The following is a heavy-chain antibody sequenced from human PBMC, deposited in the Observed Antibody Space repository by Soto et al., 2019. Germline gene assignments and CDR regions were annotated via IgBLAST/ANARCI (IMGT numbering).Heavy chain of an antibody. CDR1: GGTFSSYT. V-gene: IGHV1-69*08. CDR2: IIPILGIA. Sequence: QVQLVQSGAEVKKPGSSVKVSCKASGGTFSSYTISWVRQAPGQGLEWMGRIIPILGIANYAQKVQGRVTITADKSTSTAYMELSSVRSEDTAVYYCARDGSDYGSGSYYPKLDYWGQGTLVTVSS. D-gene: IGHD3-10*01. J-gene: IGHJ4*02. CDR3: ARDGSDYGSGSYYPKLDY.